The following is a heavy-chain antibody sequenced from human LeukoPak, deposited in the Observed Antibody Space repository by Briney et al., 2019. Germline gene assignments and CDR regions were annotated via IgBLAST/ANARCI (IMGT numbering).Heavy chain of an antibody. V-gene: IGHV1-46*01. Sequence: ASVKVSCKASGYTFINYYLYWVRQAPGQGLEWMGIINPIGGSTNYAHKIQGRVTMTRDTSTSTVYMELSSLRSEDTAVYYCARRASGVLRYVDWPLDYWGQGTLVTVSS. D-gene: IGHD3-9*01. CDR3: ARRASGVLRYVDWPLDY. CDR2: INPIGGST. J-gene: IGHJ4*02. CDR1: GYTFINYY.